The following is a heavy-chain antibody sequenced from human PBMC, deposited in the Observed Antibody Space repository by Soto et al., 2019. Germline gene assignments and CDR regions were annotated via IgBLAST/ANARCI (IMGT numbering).Heavy chain of an antibody. CDR3: ARAGVAPYYYYGMDV. CDR2: ISSYNGDT. V-gene: IGHV1-18*01. J-gene: IGHJ6*02. CDR1: GYTFTRSG. Sequence: QVQLVQSGAEVKKPGASVKVSCKASGYTFTRSGISWVRQAPGQGPEWMGWISSYNGDTNYAQTFQGRVTMTTDTSTSTAYMELRRLRSDDTAVYYCARAGVAPYYYYGMDVWGQGTPVTVSS.